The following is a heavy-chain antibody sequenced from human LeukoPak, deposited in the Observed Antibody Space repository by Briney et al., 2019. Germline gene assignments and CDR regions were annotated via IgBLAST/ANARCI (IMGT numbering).Heavy chain of an antibody. CDR3: AREVDCSNPTRFDY. V-gene: IGHV3-21*01. CDR1: GFTFSSYS. D-gene: IGHD4-11*01. J-gene: IGHJ4*02. Sequence: TGGSLRLSCAASGFTFSSYSMNWVRQAPGKGLEWVSSISSSSSYIYYADSVKGRFTISRDNAKNSLYLQMNSLRAEDTAVYYCAREVDCSNPTRFDYWGQGTLVTVSS. CDR2: ISSSSSYI.